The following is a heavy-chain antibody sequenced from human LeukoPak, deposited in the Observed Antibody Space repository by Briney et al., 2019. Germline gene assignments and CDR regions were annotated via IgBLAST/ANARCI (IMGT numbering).Heavy chain of an antibody. V-gene: IGHV3-49*03. CDR2: IRSKAYGGTT. J-gene: IGHJ4*02. CDR3: TRESSQLLKYYFDY. CDR1: GFTFGDYA. D-gene: IGHD2-2*01. Sequence: QAGGSLRLSCTASGFTFGDYAMSWFRQAPGKGLEWVGFIRSKAYGGTTEYAASVKGRFTISRDDSKSIAYLQMNSLKTEDTAVYYCTRESSQLLKYYFDYWGQGTLVTVSS.